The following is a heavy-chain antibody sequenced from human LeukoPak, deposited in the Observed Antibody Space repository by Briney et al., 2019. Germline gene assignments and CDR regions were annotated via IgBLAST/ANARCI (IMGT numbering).Heavy chain of an antibody. V-gene: IGHV4-4*09. J-gene: IGHJ5*02. CDR2: IYSSGST. CDR1: GGSISSSS. Sequence: SETLSPTCTVSGGSISSSSWNWLRQPPGKGLEWIGRIYSSGSTNYNPSLKGRVTISVDTSKNQFSLKLTSVTAADTAVYYCARRTVEMATIREDNWFDPWGQGTLVTVSS. CDR3: ARRTVEMATIREDNWFDP. D-gene: IGHD5-24*01.